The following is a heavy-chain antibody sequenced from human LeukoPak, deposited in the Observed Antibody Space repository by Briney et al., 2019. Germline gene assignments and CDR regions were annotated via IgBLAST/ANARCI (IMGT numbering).Heavy chain of an antibody. CDR3: AWTYCSSVSCYVDY. Sequence: SGPTLVKPTQTLTLTCTFSGFSLSASGVGVGWIRQSPGEALEWLALIYWNDDKRYSPSLRSRLTITKDTSKNQVVLTMTNMDPVDTATYHCAWTYCSSVSCYVDYWGQGTLVTVSS. CDR2: IYWNDDK. CDR1: GFSLSASGVG. D-gene: IGHD2-2*01. J-gene: IGHJ4*02. V-gene: IGHV2-5*01.